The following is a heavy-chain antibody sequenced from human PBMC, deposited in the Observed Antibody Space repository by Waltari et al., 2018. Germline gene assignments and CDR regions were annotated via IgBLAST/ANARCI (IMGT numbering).Heavy chain of an antibody. J-gene: IGHJ4*02. Sequence: QVQLVQSGAEVKKPGSSVKVSCKASGGTFSSYAISWVRQAPGQGLEWMGRIIPIFGTANYAQKFQGRVTITADKSTSTAYMELSSLRSEDTAVYYCARALRTGYCSSTSCYMVDYWGQGTLVTVSS. CDR1: GGTFSSYA. V-gene: IGHV1-69*13. D-gene: IGHD2-2*02. CDR3: ARALRTGYCSSTSCYMVDY. CDR2: IIPIFGTA.